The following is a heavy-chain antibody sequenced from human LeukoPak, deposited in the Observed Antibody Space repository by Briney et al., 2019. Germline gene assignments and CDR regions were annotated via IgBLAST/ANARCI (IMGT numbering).Heavy chain of an antibody. J-gene: IGHJ4*02. CDR1: GVSISSSSFY. Sequence: SETLSLTCTVSGVSISSSSFYWGWIRQPPGKGLEWIGSIYYSGSTYYDPSLKSRVTISVDTSKSQFSLKLSSVTAADTAVYYCARLRGYTSSARGYVEYWGQGTLVTVSS. CDR2: IYYSGST. CDR3: ARLRGYTSSARGYVEY. V-gene: IGHV4-39*01. D-gene: IGHD6-13*01.